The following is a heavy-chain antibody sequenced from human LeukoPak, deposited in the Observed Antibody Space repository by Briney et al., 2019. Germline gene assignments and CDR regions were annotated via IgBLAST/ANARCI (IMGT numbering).Heavy chain of an antibody. V-gene: IGHV3-23*01. J-gene: IGHJ3*02. Sequence: PGGSLRLSCAASGFTFSSYAMSWVRQAPGKGLEWVSAISGSGGSTYYADSVKGRFTISRDNSKNTLYLQMNSLRAEDTAVYYCARDNDYYDSSGSHHDAFDIWGQGTMVTVSS. CDR3: ARDNDYYDSSGSHHDAFDI. CDR2: ISGSGGST. D-gene: IGHD3-22*01. CDR1: GFTFSSYA.